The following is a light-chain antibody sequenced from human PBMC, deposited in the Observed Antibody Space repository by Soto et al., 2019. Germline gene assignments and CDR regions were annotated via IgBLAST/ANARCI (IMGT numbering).Light chain of an antibody. CDR1: QTVRNNY. V-gene: IGKV3-20*01. CDR2: DAS. J-gene: IGKJ1*01. CDR3: QQYNDWPRT. Sequence: EVVLTQSPSTLSLSTGERATLSGTASQTVRNNYLAWYQQKPGQAPRLLIYDASSRATGIPDRFSGGGSGTDFTLTICRLEPEDFAVYYCQQYNDWPRTFGQGTKVDIK.